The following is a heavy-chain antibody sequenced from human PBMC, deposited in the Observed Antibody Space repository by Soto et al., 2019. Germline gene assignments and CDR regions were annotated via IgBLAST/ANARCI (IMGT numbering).Heavy chain of an antibody. CDR2: ISYDGSNK. CDR1: GFTFSSYG. Sequence: GGSLRLSCAASGFTFSSYGMHWVRQAPGKGLEWVAVISYDGSNKYYADSVKGRFTISRDNSKNTLYLQMNSLRAEDTAVYYCAGACGYDCNYGMDVWGQGTTVTVSS. D-gene: IGHD5-12*01. CDR3: AGACGYDCNYGMDV. V-gene: IGHV3-30*03. J-gene: IGHJ6*02.